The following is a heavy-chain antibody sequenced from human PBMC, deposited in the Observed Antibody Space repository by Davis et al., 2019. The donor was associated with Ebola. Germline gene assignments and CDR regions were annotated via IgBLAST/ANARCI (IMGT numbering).Heavy chain of an antibody. J-gene: IGHJ6*02. V-gene: IGHV3-48*03. CDR1: GFTFSSYE. Sequence: GGSLRLSCAASGFTFSSYEMNWVRQAPGKGLEWVSYISSSGSTIYYADSVKGRFTISRDNAKNSLYLQMNSLRAEDTAVYYCAKPLPRLYGMDVWGQGTTVTVSS. CDR3: AKPLPRLYGMDV. CDR2: ISSSGSTI.